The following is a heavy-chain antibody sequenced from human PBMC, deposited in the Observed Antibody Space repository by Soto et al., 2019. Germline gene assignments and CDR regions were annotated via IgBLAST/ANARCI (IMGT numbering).Heavy chain of an antibody. CDR2: IYYSGST. V-gene: IGHV4-59*01. D-gene: IGHD3-22*01. CDR1: GGSISNYY. Sequence: SETLSLTCTVSGGSISNYYWSWIRQSPGKGLVCIGYIYYSGSTNYNPSLKSRVTISVDTSKNQFSLKLSSVTAADTAVYYCALSSSRSGYYSWYYGMDVWGQGTTVTVSS. J-gene: IGHJ6*02. CDR3: ALSSSRSGYYSWYYGMDV.